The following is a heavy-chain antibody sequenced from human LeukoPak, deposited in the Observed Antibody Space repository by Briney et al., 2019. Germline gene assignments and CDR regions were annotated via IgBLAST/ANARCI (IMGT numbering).Heavy chain of an antibody. D-gene: IGHD3-22*01. CDR1: GFTFSNYG. CDR3: AKVALFSGYYPPFDY. J-gene: IGHJ4*02. CDR2: ISYDGSNE. V-gene: IGHV3-30*18. Sequence: PGGSLRLSCTAPGFTFSNYGMHWVRQAPGKGLEWVAVISYDGSNEYYADSVKGRFTISRDNSKNTLFLQMNSLRPEDTAVYHCAKVALFSGYYPPFDYWGQGTLVTVSS.